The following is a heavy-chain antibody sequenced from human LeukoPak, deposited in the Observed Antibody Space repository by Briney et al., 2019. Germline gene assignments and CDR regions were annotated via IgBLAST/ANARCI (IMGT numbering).Heavy chain of an antibody. V-gene: IGHV4-4*07. J-gene: IGHJ3*02. CDR2: IYPGGTS. D-gene: IGHD1-14*01. CDR1: GDSISNYY. CDR3: ARGPLTEAHTFDI. Sequence: AETLSITCTVSGDSISNYYWTWIRQPAGKGLDWIGRIYPGGTSYFNPSLKSRVTLSVDTSKNQFSLRLTSVTAADTAVYYCARGPLTEAHTFDIWGQGTMVPVSS.